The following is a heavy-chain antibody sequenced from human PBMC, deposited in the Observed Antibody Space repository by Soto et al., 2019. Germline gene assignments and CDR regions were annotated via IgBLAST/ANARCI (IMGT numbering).Heavy chain of an antibody. CDR2: ISYDETNK. D-gene: IGHD6-19*01. Sequence: GGSLRLSCAASGFTFSSYAMHWVRQAPGKGLDWVALISYDETNKYYADSVKGRFTISRDNSKNTLYLQMNSLRAEDTAVYYCAKDPAYDFIAVAGTGINWGQGTLVTVSS. V-gene: IGHV3-30*18. J-gene: IGHJ4*02. CDR3: AKDPAYDFIAVAGTGIN. CDR1: GFTFSSYA.